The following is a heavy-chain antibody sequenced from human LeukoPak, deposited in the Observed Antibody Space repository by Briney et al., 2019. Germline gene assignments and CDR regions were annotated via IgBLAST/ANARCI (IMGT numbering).Heavy chain of an antibody. Sequence: SETLSLTCAVYGGSFSGYYWSWIRQPPGKGLEWIGEINHSGSTNYNPSLKSRVTMSVDTSKNQFSLKLSSVTAADTAVYYCAKTLSAAFDIWGQGTMVTVSS. CDR3: AKTLSAAFDI. V-gene: IGHV4-34*01. J-gene: IGHJ3*02. CDR2: INHSGST. CDR1: GGSFSGYY.